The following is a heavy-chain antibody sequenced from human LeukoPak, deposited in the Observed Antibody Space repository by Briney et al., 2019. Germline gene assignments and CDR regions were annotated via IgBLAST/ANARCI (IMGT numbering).Heavy chain of an antibody. V-gene: IGHV3-30*04. D-gene: IGHD2-15*01. CDR1: GFTFSSYA. Sequence: GGSLRLSCAASGFTFSSYAMHWVRQAPGKGLEWVAVISYDGSNKYYADSVKGRFTISRDNSKNTLYLQMNSLRAEDTAVYYCARAEDIVVVVAATYWGQETLVTVSS. CDR3: ARAEDIVVVVAATY. J-gene: IGHJ4*02. CDR2: ISYDGSNK.